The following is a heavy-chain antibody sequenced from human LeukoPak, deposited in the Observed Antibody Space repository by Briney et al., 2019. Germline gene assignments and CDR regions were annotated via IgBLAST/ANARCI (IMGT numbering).Heavy chain of an antibody. D-gene: IGHD3-3*01. Sequence: GSLRLSCAASGFTFSSYAMSWIRQPPGKGLEWIGEINRSGNTNYNPSLKSRVTISVDTSKNQFSLKLSSVTAADTAVYYCASPARPWSGWWDYWGQGTLVTVSS. CDR3: ASPARPWSGWWDY. J-gene: IGHJ4*02. CDR2: INRSGNT. CDR1: GFTFSSYA. V-gene: IGHV4-34*01.